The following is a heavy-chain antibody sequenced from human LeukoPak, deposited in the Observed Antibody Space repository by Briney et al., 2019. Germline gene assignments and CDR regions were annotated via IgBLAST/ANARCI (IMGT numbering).Heavy chain of an antibody. J-gene: IGHJ5*02. CDR3: ARDLRYSSSLSWFDP. CDR2: IYYSGST. Sequence: YIYYSGSTNYNPSLKSRVTISVDTSKNQFSLKLSSVTAADTAVYYCARDLRYSSSLSWFDPWGQGTLVTVSS. V-gene: IGHV4-59*01. D-gene: IGHD6-6*01.